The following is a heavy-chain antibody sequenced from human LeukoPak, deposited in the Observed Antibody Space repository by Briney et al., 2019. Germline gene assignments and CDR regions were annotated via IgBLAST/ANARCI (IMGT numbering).Heavy chain of an antibody. CDR2: INPNSGVT. V-gene: IGHV1-2*02. D-gene: IGHD1-20*01. CDR3: ARDASNWSAFDY. Sequence: ASVKVSCKASGYTFTGYSMHWVRQAPGQGLEWMGWINPNSGVTYYAQKFQGRVTMTSDTSITTAYMELSSLTSDDTATYYCARDASNWSAFDYWGQGTLVIVSS. CDR1: GYTFTGYS. J-gene: IGHJ4*02.